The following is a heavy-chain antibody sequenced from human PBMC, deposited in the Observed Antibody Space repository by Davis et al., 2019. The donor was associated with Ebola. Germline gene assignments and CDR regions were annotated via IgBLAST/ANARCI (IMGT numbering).Heavy chain of an antibody. Sequence: ASVKVSCKVSGYTLTELSMHWVRQAPGKGLEWMGWINPNSGGTNYAQKFQGRVTMTRDTSISTAYMELSRLRSDDTAVYYCARVIVGATSAFDIWGQGTMVTVSS. CDR2: INPNSGGT. V-gene: IGHV1-2*02. CDR3: ARVIVGATSAFDI. J-gene: IGHJ3*02. D-gene: IGHD1-26*01. CDR1: GYTLTELS.